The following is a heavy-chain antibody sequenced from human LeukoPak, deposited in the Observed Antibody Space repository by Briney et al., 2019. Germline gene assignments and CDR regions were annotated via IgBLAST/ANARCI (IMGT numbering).Heavy chain of an antibody. CDR2: IDHNGKS. D-gene: IGHD2-21*01. Sequence: SETLSLTCAVYGGSFRGYYWGWIRQPPGKGLEWIGDIDHNGKSNFNPSLKSRVSISLDTSKNQFSLKLNSVAAADSATYYCARIASAYCDGGSCYLLGDRFDPWGQGTLVTVSS. V-gene: IGHV4-34*01. J-gene: IGHJ5*02. CDR3: ARIASAYCDGGSCYLLGDRFDP. CDR1: GGSFRGYY.